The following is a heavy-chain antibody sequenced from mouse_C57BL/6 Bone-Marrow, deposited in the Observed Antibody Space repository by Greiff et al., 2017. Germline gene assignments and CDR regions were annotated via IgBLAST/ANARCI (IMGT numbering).Heavy chain of an antibody. CDR3: ARHEGGVWLRRGSWFAY. J-gene: IGHJ3*01. CDR1: GYTFTEYT. D-gene: IGHD2-2*01. V-gene: IGHV1-62-2*01. Sequence: VKLQESGAELVKPGASVKLSCKASGYTFTEYTIHWVKQRSGQGLEWIGWFYPGSGSIKYNEKFKDKATLTADKSSSTVYMGLSRLTSADSAVYFCARHEGGVWLRRGSWFAYWGQGTLVTVSA. CDR2: FYPGSGSI.